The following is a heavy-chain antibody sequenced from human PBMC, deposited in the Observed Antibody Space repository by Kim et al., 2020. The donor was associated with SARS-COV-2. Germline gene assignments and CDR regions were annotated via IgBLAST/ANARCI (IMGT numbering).Heavy chain of an antibody. D-gene: IGHD3-10*01. CDR3: ARAVWGHGSGRGRVKFDY. CDR1: GGSISSGGYY. V-gene: IGHV4-31*03. Sequence: SETLSLTCTVSGGSISSGGYYWSWIRQHPGKGLEWIGYIYYSGSTYYNPSLKSRVTISVDTSKNQFSLKLSSVTAADTAVYYCARAVWGHGSGRGRVKFDYWGQGTLVTVSS. CDR2: IYYSGST. J-gene: IGHJ4*02.